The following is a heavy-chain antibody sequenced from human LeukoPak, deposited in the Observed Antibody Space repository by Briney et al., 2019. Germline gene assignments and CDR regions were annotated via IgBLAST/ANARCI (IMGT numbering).Heavy chain of an antibody. Sequence: GGSLRLSCAASGFTFSSYWMSWVRQAPGKGLEWISYVGISSGNTKYADSVKGRFTISGDNAKNSVYLQMNSLRAEDTAVYFCARDVGLGKGGFDYWGQGALVTVSS. V-gene: IGHV3-48*04. CDR2: VGISSGNT. CDR3: ARDVGLGKGGFDY. CDR1: GFTFSSYW. J-gene: IGHJ4*02. D-gene: IGHD1-26*01.